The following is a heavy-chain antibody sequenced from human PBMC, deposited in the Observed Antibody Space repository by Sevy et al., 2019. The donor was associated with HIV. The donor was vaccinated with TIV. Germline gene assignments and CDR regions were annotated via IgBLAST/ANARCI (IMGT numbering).Heavy chain of an antibody. D-gene: IGHD6-6*01. J-gene: IGHJ6*02. Sequence: GGSLRLSCAASGFTFSDAAMHWVRQASGKGLEWLGRMRSKATTFAPAYAAPGKGRFTISRDDSKNMAYLHMSSLRTDDTAIYYCTFSSDYYKYGWDVWGQGTTVTVSS. CDR3: TFSSDYYKYGWDV. CDR2: MRSKATTFAP. V-gene: IGHV3-73*01. CDR1: GFTFSDAA.